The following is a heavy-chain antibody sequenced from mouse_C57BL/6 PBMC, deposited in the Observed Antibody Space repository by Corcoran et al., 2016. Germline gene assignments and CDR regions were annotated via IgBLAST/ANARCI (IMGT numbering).Heavy chain of an antibody. D-gene: IGHD1-1*01. CDR2: INTYSGVP. V-gene: IGHV9-3*01. CDR3: ARCGVVATPAWFAY. CDR1: GYTFTTYG. Sequence: QIQLVQSGPELKKPGETVKISCKASGYTFTTYGMSWVKQAPGKGLKWMGWINTYSGVPTYADDFKGRFAFSLETSASTAYLQINNLKNEDTATDFCARCGVVATPAWFAYWGQGTLVTVSA. J-gene: IGHJ3*01.